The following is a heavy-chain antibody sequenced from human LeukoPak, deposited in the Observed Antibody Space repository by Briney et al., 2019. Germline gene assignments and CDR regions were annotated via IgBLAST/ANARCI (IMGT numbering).Heavy chain of an antibody. J-gene: IGHJ5*02. CDR3: ARDTNWFDP. Sequence: SETLSLTCSVSGDSISYFYWSWIRQAAGKGLEWIGRISSSGSTDYNASLKSRVTMSVDTSKNQLSLKVISVTAADTAVYYCARDTNWFDPWGQGTLVTVSS. CDR1: GDSISYFY. V-gene: IGHV4-4*07. CDR2: ISSSGST.